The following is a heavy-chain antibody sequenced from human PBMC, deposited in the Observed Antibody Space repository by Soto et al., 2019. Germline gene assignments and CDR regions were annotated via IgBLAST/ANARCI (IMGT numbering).Heavy chain of an antibody. J-gene: IGHJ6*02. D-gene: IGHD6-13*01. V-gene: IGHV3-23*01. CDR1: GFTFSSYA. CDR2: ISGSGGST. Sequence: GGSVRLSCAASGFTFSSYAMSWVRQAPGKGLEWVSAISGSGGSTYYADSVKGRFTISRDNSKNTLYLQMNSLRAEDTAVYYCAKRRIAAAGREGGYYYYGMDVWGQGTTVPVSS. CDR3: AKRRIAAAGREGGYYYYGMDV.